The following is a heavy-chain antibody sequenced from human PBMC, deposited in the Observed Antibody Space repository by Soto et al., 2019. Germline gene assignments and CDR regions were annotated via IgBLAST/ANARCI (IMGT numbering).Heavy chain of an antibody. D-gene: IGHD2-2*01. CDR3: ARVRAAALVPFAF. V-gene: IGHV1-18*01. CDR2: SSAYNGDT. CDR1: GYTFADSG. Sequence: QVQLVQSGGEVKKPGASVKVSCKASGYTFADSGISWVRQAPGQGLEWLGWSSAYNGDTEYAQKFQGRVTMTTDTSTSTASMELRSLTSDDTAVYYCARVRAAALVPFAFWGQGTLVTVSS. J-gene: IGHJ4*02.